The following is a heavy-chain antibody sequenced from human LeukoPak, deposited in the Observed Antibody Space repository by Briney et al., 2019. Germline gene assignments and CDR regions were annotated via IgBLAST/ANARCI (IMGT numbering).Heavy chain of an antibody. CDR1: GGSISSGGYS. Sequence: SQTLSLTCAVSGGSISSGGYSWSWIRQPPGKGLEWIGYIYHSGSTYYDPSLKSRVTISVDRSKNQFSLKLSSVTAADTAVYYCARGRRYFDWLLRYYFDYWGQGTLVTVSS. CDR3: ARGRRYFDWLLRYYFDY. CDR2: IYHSGST. J-gene: IGHJ4*02. D-gene: IGHD3-9*01. V-gene: IGHV4-30-2*01.